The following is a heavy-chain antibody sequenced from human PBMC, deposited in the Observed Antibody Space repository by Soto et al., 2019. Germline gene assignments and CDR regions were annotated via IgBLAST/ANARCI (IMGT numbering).Heavy chain of an antibody. CDR1: GVAFRSYA. Sequence: GGSLRLSWAASGVAFRSYAMSWVRQEPGKGLEWVSTISKGGGSKYYADSVKGRFAVSRDNTGTPLHLQRNSLTAADPALYYCVKDYQAGDYGDPTSSFSGMDVWGDGPPITAS. V-gene: IGHV3-23*01. CDR3: VKDYQAGDYGDPTSSFSGMDV. D-gene: IGHD4-17*01. CDR2: ISKGGGSK. J-gene: IGHJ6*02.